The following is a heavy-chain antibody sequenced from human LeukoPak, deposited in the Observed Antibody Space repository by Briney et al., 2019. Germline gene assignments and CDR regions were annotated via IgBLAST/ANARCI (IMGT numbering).Heavy chain of an antibody. CDR2: CDRRGRNA. J-gene: IGHJ4*02. CDR1: GGTLSSDY. CDR3: VSADRLFGVAGPPY. D-gene: IGHD3-3*01. V-gene: IGHV1-46*01. Sequence: GASVKVSCKASGGTLSSDYFHWVRQTPGQGLAWMGLCDRRGRNAEVANQFRGRVTMAGDISTSTVYMTLSDLASEDTATYHCVSADRLFGVAGPPYWGQGTAVTVSS.